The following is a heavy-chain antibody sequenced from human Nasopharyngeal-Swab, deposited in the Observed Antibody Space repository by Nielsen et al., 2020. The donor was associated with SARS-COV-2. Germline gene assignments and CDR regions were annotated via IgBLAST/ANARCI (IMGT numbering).Heavy chain of an antibody. V-gene: IGHV1-18*01. CDR3: ARDTSVLRYFDWLSHAFDI. Sequence: WVRQAPGQGLEWMGWISAYNGNTNYAQKLQGRVTMTTDTSTSTAYMELRSLRSGDTAVYYCARDTSVLRYFDWLSHAFDIWGQGTMVTVSS. J-gene: IGHJ3*02. CDR2: ISAYNGNT. D-gene: IGHD3-9*01.